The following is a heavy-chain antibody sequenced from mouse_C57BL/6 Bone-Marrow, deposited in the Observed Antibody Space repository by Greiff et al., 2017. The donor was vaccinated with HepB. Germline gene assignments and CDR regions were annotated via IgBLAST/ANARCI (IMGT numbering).Heavy chain of an antibody. D-gene: IGHD2-1*01. CDR2: IYPGSGST. J-gene: IGHJ3*01. Sequence: VQLQQPGAELVKPGASVTMSCKASGYTFTSYWITWVKQRPGQGLEWIGDIYPGSGSTNYNEKFKSKATLTVDTSSSTAYMQLSSLTSEDSAVYYCARDGNGNYLFAYWGQGTLVTVSA. CDR1: GYTFTSYW. CDR3: ARDGNGNYLFAY. V-gene: IGHV1-55*01.